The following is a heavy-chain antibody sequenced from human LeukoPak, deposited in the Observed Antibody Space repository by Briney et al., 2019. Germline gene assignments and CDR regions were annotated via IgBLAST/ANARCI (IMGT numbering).Heavy chain of an antibody. D-gene: IGHD4-17*01. CDR2: ISYDGSNK. CDR3: ARRHYGDYPYGY. Sequence: GGSLRLSCAASGFTFSSYAMHWVRQAPGKGLEWVAVISYDGSNKYYADSVKGRFTISRDNSKNTLYLQMNSLRAEDTAVYYCARRHYGDYPYGYWGQGTLVTVSS. CDR1: GFTFSSYA. V-gene: IGHV3-30*04. J-gene: IGHJ4*02.